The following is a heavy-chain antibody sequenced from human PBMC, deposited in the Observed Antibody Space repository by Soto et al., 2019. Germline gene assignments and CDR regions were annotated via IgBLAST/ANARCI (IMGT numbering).Heavy chain of an antibody. J-gene: IGHJ4*02. V-gene: IGHV1-18*01. Sequence: QVQLVQSGAEVKKPGASVKVSCKASGYTFTSYGISWVRQAPGQGLEWMGWISAYNGNTKSAQKLQGSXTXTXXTSTSTAYMELRSLSSDDTAVYYCARDLAVGLVDYWGQGTLVTVSS. CDR2: ISAYNGNT. CDR1: GYTFTSYG. D-gene: IGHD6-19*01. CDR3: ARDLAVGLVDY.